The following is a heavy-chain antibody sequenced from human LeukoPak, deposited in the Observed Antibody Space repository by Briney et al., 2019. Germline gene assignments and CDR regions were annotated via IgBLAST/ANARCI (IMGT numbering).Heavy chain of an antibody. CDR2: ISSNGGST. D-gene: IGHD3/OR15-3a*01. CDR1: GFTFSSYA. J-gene: IGHJ4*02. CDR3: ARGPASDWVRYFDY. Sequence: GGSLRLSCAASGFTFSSYAMRWVRQAPGKGLEYVSAISSNGGSTYYANSVKGRFTISRDNSKNTLYLQMGSLRAEDMAVYYCARGPASDWVRYFDYWGQGTLVTVSS. V-gene: IGHV3-64*01.